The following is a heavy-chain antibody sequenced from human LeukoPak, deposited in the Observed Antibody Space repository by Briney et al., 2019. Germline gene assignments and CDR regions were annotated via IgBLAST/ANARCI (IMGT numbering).Heavy chain of an antibody. J-gene: IGHJ4*02. Sequence: GGSLRLSCAASGFTVSSNYMSWVRQDQKQKKKTVSVIYSGGSTYYADSVKGRFTISRDNAKNTLYLQMNSLRAEDTAVYYCARGYDFWSGYYNEGAHYFDYWGQGTLVTVSS. CDR2: IYSGGST. V-gene: IGHV3-66*01. D-gene: IGHD3-3*01. CDR1: GFTVSSNY. CDR3: ARGYDFWSGYYNEGAHYFDY.